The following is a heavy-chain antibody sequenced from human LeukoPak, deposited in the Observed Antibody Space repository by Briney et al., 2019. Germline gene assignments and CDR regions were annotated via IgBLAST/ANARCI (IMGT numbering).Heavy chain of an antibody. J-gene: IGHJ4*02. CDR1: GHQFTNFW. CDR3: ARLNYFDSSGFFDS. V-gene: IGHV5-51*01. D-gene: IGHD3-22*01. CDR2: IYSGASDT. Sequence: GESLMISFPGSGHQFTNFWIGWVRPMPGEGLGWMGIIYSGASDTRYSPSFQGQVTISADKSISTAYLQWSSLKASDTAMYYCARLNYFDSSGFFDSWGQGTLVTVSS.